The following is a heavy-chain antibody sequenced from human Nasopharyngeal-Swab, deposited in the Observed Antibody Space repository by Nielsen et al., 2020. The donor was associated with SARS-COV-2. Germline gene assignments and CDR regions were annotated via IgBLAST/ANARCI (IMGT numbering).Heavy chain of an antibody. CDR3: ARGIRPGPRATRGRYFDY. D-gene: IGHD1-26*01. Sequence: IRQPPGKGLEWIGEINHSGSTNYNPSLKSRVTMSVDTSKNQFSLKLSSVTAADTAVYYCARGIRPGPRATRGRYFDYWGQGTLVTVSS. J-gene: IGHJ4*02. CDR2: INHSGST. V-gene: IGHV4-34*01.